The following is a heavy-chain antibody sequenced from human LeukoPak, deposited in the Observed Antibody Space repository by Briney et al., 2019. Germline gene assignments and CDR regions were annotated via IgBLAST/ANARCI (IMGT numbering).Heavy chain of an antibody. J-gene: IGHJ4*02. CDR2: IYYSGST. D-gene: IGHD4-17*01. V-gene: IGHV4-59*08. Sequence: SETLSLTCTVSGGSISSYYWSWIRQPPGKGLEWIGYIYYSGSTNYNPSLKSRVTISVDTSKNQFSLKLSSVTAADTAVYYRASSYFTVTTGPYFDYWGQGTLVTVSS. CDR1: GGSISSYY. CDR3: ASSYFTVTTGPYFDY.